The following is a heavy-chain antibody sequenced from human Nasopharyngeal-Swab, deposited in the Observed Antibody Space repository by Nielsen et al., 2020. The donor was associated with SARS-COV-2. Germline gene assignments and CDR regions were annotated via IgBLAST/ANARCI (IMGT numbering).Heavy chain of an antibody. V-gene: IGHV3-23*01. CDR2: IRGSGGNT. Sequence: GESLKISCAASGFSFSNYAMSWVRQAPGKGLEWVSAIRGSGGNTYYADSVKGRFTISRDNSKNTLHLQMNSLRAEDTAVYYCAKTFHYYDSMLELYYFDYWGQGTLVTVSS. D-gene: IGHD3-22*01. CDR1: GFSFSNYA. J-gene: IGHJ4*02. CDR3: AKTFHYYDSMLELYYFDY.